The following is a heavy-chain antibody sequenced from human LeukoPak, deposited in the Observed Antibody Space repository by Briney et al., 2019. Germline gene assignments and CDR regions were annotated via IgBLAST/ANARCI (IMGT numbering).Heavy chain of an antibody. CDR2: INPNIPSTADT. CDR1: GYTFIDYY. V-gene: IGHV1-2*06. Sequence: ASVKVSCTASGYTFIDYYIHWLRQAPGPGLEWMGRINPNIPSTADTDYAQNFQGRVTMTRDTSISTAFMELSRLTSDATAVYYCARDLPSTSNWELDYWGQGTLVTVSS. J-gene: IGHJ4*02. CDR3: ARDLPSTSNWELDY. D-gene: IGHD7-27*01.